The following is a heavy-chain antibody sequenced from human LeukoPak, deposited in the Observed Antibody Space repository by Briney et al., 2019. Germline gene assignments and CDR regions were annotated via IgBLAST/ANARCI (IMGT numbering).Heavy chain of an antibody. Sequence: GESLKISCKGSGYSFTNYWIGWVRQMPRKGLEWMGIIYPGDSDTRYSPSFQGQVTISADKSISTAYLQWSSLKASDTAMYYCARFTLGRLRYFDYWGQGTLVTVSS. CDR2: IYPGDSDT. V-gene: IGHV5-51*01. J-gene: IGHJ4*02. CDR1: GYSFTNYW. CDR3: ARFTLGRLRYFDY.